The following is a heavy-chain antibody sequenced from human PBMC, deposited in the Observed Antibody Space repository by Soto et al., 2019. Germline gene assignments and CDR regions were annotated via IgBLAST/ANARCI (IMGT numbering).Heavy chain of an antibody. D-gene: IGHD6-19*01. CDR3: AKAAGTLNYYYYAMDL. CDR2: ISWDGDST. V-gene: IGHV3-43*01. Sequence: EVQLVESGGVVVQPGGSLRLSCVASRFTFDDYTMHWVRQAPGKGLEWVSLISWDGDSTYYADSVKGRFTISRDNSKNSLFLQMNSLTTEDSALYFCAKAAGTLNYYYYAMDLWGQGTTVTVSS. CDR1: RFTFDDYT. J-gene: IGHJ6*02.